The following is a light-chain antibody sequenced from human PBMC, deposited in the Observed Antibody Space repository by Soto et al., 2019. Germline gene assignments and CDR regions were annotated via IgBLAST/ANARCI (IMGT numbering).Light chain of an antibody. CDR2: GNG. CDR1: SSNIGSNS. CDR3: AAWDDSLNGYV. J-gene: IGLJ1*01. Sequence: QPVLTQPPSASGTPGQRVTISCSGSSSNIGSNSVNWYQQLPGTAPKLLIYGNGQRPSGVPDRFSGSKSGTSASLAISGLQSEDEADYYCAAWDDSLNGYVFATGTKVTVL. V-gene: IGLV1-44*01.